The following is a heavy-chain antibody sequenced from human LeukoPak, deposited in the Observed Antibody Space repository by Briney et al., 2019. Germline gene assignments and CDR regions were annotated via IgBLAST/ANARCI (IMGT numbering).Heavy chain of an antibody. V-gene: IGHV3-66*01. CDR1: GFTVSSDY. CDR2: IYTGGST. J-gene: IGHJ5*02. Sequence: GGSLRLSCAASGFTVSSDYMSWVRQAPGKGLQWVSVIYTGGSTYYADSVKGRFTTSRDNSKNTLYLQMNSLRAEDTAVYYCARVFYSGYSRWFDPWGQGTLVTVSS. CDR3: ARVFYSGYSRWFDP. D-gene: IGHD5-12*01.